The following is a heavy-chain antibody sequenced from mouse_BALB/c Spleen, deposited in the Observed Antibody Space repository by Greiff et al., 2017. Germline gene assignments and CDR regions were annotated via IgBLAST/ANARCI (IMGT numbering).Heavy chain of an antibody. Sequence: EVMLVESGGGLVKPGGSLKLSCAASGFTFSDYYMYWVRQTPEKRLEWVATISDGGSYTYYPDSVKGRFTISRDNPKNTLFLQMTSLRSEDTAMYYCARDYGRAMDYWGQGTSVTVSS. V-gene: IGHV5-4*02. D-gene: IGHD1-1*01. CDR2: ISDGGSYT. J-gene: IGHJ4*01. CDR1: GFTFSDYY. CDR3: ARDYGRAMDY.